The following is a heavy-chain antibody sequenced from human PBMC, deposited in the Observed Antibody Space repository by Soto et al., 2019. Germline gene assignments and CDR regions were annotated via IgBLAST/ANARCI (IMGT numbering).Heavy chain of an antibody. Sequence: PGESLKISCNGSGYSFTNYWICWVRQMPWKGLEWMGIIYPYDSEITYSPSFQGQVTISADISISTAYLRWSSLKASDTAVYYCARHRRRREGSYYYGMDVWGQGTTVTVSS. CDR2: IYPYDSEI. CDR3: ARHRRRREGSYYYGMDV. J-gene: IGHJ6*02. V-gene: IGHV5-51*01. D-gene: IGHD1-26*01. CDR1: GYSFTNYW.